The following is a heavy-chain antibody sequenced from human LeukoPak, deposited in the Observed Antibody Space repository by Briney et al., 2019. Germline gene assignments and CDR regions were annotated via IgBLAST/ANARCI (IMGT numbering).Heavy chain of an antibody. CDR2: ISSSSSYI. V-gene: IGHV3-21*01. CDR3: ARAPRGTVTHDY. J-gene: IGHJ4*02. Sequence: GGSLRLSCAASGFTFSSYSMNWVRQAPGKGLEWASSISSSSSYIYYADSVKGRFTISRDNAKNSLYLQMNSLRAEDTAVYYCARAPRGTVTHDYWGQGTLVTVSS. CDR1: GFTFSSYS. D-gene: IGHD4-17*01.